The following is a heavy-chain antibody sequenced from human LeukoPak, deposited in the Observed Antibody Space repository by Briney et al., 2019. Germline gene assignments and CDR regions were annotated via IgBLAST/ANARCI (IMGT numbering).Heavy chain of an antibody. J-gene: IGHJ3*02. Sequence: GWALSLSCVASGLTVSSSYMNWVRQAPGKGLEWVSVIYNGETTVYADCVRGRFTSSSNNAENRLQRHINSLRAEDTAGYYCAADTVYDPFDICGQGTMVTVSS. D-gene: IGHD5/OR15-5a*01. CDR3: AADTVYDPFDI. CDR1: GLTVSSSY. V-gene: IGHV3-53*01. CDR2: IYNGETT.